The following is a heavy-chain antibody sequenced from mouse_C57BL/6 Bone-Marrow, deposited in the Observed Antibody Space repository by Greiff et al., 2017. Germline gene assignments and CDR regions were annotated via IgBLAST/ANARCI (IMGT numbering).Heavy chain of an antibody. CDR3: ARDYGSRFDY. D-gene: IGHD1-1*01. J-gene: IGHJ2*01. V-gene: IGHV1-81*01. CDR1: GYTFTSYG. Sequence: VHLVESGAELARPGASVKLSCKASGYTFTSYGISWVKQRTGQGLEWIGEIYPRSGNTYYNEKFKGKATLTADKSSSTAYMELRSLTSEDSAVYFCARDYGSRFDYWGQGTTLTVSS. CDR2: IYPRSGNT.